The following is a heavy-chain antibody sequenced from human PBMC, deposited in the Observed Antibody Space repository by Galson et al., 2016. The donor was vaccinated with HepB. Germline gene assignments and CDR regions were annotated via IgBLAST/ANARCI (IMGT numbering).Heavy chain of an antibody. Sequence: SVKVSCKASGYTFTTYYMHWVRQAPGQGLEWMGIINPSGGSTTYAQKFQGRVTMTRDTSTSTVYMELSSLRSEDTAVYYCARVIASGDGYPDYWGQGTLVTVSS. CDR2: INPSGGST. CDR1: GYTFTTYY. CDR3: ARVIASGDGYPDY. D-gene: IGHD5-24*01. J-gene: IGHJ4*02. V-gene: IGHV1-46*01.